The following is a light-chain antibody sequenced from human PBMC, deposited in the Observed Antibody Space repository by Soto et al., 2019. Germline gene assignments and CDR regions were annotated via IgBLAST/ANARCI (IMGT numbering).Light chain of an antibody. Sequence: QSALSQPASVSGSPGQSVTISCTGSSSDVGGYYYVSWYQQPPGTAPKLLIYDVSYRPSGVSDRFSGSKSGNTAFLTISGLQAEDEAQYYCSSYTSRSSVAFGGGTKVTVL. CDR2: DVS. V-gene: IGLV2-14*01. CDR3: SSYTSRSSVA. J-gene: IGLJ2*01. CDR1: SSDVGGYYY.